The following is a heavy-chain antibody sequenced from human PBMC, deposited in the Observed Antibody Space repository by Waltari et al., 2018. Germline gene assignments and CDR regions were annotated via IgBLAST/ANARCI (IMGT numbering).Heavy chain of an antibody. CDR1: GLSFSTYG. Sequence: EVQLLESGGGLVQPGGSLRLSCTASGLSFSTYGMTWVRQAPGNGLKWVSSISPDSISTYYADSVKGRFTISRDNSKSTVILQLSSLRVEDTAIYYCAKGQGGRRWYFDYWGQGSQVTVSS. CDR3: AKGQGGRRWYFDY. CDR2: ISPDSIST. D-gene: IGHD3-16*01. J-gene: IGHJ4*02. V-gene: IGHV3-23*01.